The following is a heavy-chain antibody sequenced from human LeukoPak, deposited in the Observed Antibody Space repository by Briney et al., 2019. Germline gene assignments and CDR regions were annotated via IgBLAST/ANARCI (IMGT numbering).Heavy chain of an antibody. V-gene: IGHV3-23*01. CDR1: GFTFTSYS. CDR2: ISGSASST. J-gene: IGHJ5*02. D-gene: IGHD3-22*01. CDR3: ARHPSSGPGKLDWFDP. Sequence: GGSLRLSCAASGFTFTSYSMNWVRQAPGKGLQWVSAISGSASSTYHADSVKGRFTISRDNSKNTLYLQMNSLTAEDTAVYYCARHPSSGPGKLDWFDPWGQGTLVTVSS.